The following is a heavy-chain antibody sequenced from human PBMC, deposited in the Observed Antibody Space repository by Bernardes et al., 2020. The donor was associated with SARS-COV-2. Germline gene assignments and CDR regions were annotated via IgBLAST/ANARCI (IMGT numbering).Heavy chain of an antibody. CDR2: IKQDGSEN. CDR3: ERTTTRSVVVPGAMDYYNMDV. CDR1: GFTFSSHW. D-gene: IGHD2-2*01. J-gene: IGHJ6*03. V-gene: IGHV3-7*04. Sequence: GGSLRLSCAASGFTFSSHWMSWVRQAPGKGLEWVANIKQDGSENYYVTSVKGRFTISRDNAKNSLYLQMNSLRAEDTAVYYCERTTTRSVVVPGAMDYYNMDVWGKGTTVTVSS.